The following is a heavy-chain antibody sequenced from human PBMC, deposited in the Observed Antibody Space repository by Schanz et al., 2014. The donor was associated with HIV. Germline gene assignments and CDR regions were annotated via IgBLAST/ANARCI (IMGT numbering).Heavy chain of an antibody. CDR3: ARILDYYDSSGFDY. CDR1: GITFSTSG. D-gene: IGHD3-22*01. Sequence: QVQLVESGGGVVQPGRSLRLSCAASGITFSTSGMHWVRQAPGKGLEWVAVIWYDGSNKYYADSVKGRFSISKDNSKNTLYLQMNSLRADDTAVYYCARILDYYDSSGFDYWGQGTLVVVSS. V-gene: IGHV3-33*01. J-gene: IGHJ4*02. CDR2: IWYDGSNK.